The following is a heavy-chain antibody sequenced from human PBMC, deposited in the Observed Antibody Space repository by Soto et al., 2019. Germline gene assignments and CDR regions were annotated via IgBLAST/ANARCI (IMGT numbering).Heavy chain of an antibody. CDR2: ISYDGSNK. V-gene: IGHV3-30*03. D-gene: IGHD2-2*01. Sequence: GGSLRLSCAASGFTFSSYGMHWVRQAPGKGLEWVAVISYDGSNKYYADSVKGRFTISRDNSKNTLYLQMNSLRAEDTAVYYCAIIADIVVVPAATGGNYWGQGTLVTVSS. J-gene: IGHJ4*02. CDR1: GFTFSSYG. CDR3: AIIADIVVVPAATGGNY.